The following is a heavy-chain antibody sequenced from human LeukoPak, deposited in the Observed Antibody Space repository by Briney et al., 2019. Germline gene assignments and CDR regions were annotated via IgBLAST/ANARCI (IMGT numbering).Heavy chain of an antibody. D-gene: IGHD6-13*01. J-gene: IGHJ4*02. Sequence: GASVKVSCKASGYTFTSYGISWVRQAPGQGLEWMGWISAYNGNTNYAQKLQGRVTMTTDTSTSTAYMELRSLRSDDTAVYYCARELQHSSSWYHYFDYWGQGTLVTVSS. V-gene: IGHV1-18*01. CDR3: ARELQHSSSWYHYFDY. CDR1: GYTFTSYG. CDR2: ISAYNGNT.